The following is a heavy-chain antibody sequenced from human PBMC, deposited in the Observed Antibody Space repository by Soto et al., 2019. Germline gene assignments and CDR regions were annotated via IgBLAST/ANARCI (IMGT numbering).Heavy chain of an antibody. CDR1: GFSLSDARMG. J-gene: IGHJ4*02. V-gene: IGHV2-26*01. Sequence: HVTLKESGPVLVKPTETLTLTCAVSGFSLSDARMGVSWIRQPPGKALEWLAHIFWNDEKSYSTSLKSRLTIAKDPSKGQVVLTMTNMDPVDTATYFCAHVRQWDGAQSYGFWGRGTLVTVSS. CDR3: AHVRQWDGAQSYGF. D-gene: IGHD1-26*01. CDR2: IFWNDEK.